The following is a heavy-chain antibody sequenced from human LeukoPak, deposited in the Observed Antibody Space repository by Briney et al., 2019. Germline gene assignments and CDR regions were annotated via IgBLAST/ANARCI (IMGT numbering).Heavy chain of an antibody. Sequence: PSGTLSLTCSVSGDSISSGNWWTWVRQPPGKGPEWIGEIYHSGSTNYNPSLKSRVTISVDRSKNQFSLKLSSVTAADTAVYYCARERSGQAAPHGDYWGQGTLVTVSS. V-gene: IGHV4-4*02. J-gene: IGHJ4*02. CDR3: ARERSGQAAPHGDY. D-gene: IGHD6-6*01. CDR1: GDSISSGNW. CDR2: IYHSGST.